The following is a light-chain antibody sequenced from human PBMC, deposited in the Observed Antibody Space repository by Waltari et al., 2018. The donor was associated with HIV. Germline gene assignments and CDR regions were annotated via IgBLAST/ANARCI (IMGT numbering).Light chain of an antibody. CDR3: AVWDDTLSGHWV. CDR1: SSNIGRHP. Sequence: QSVVTQPVSASGPPGQRVTISCFGSSSNIGRHPVNWYQQVPGTAPKVLIYYNDQRSSGVPDRFSGSKSGASASLAISGLQSEDEADYYCAVWDDTLSGHWVFGGGTKLTVL. V-gene: IGLV1-44*01. CDR2: YND. J-gene: IGLJ3*02.